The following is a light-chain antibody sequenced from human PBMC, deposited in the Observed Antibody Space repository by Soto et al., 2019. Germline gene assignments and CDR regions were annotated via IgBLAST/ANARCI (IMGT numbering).Light chain of an antibody. CDR3: SSYTSGSTLYV. Sequence: QSALTQPASVSGSPGQSITISCTGTSSDVGGYNYVSWYQQHPGKAPKLMIYDVSNRPSGVSNRFAGSKSGNMASLTISGLQAEDEADYYCSSYTSGSTLYVFGTGTKLTVL. CDR2: DVS. V-gene: IGLV2-14*01. J-gene: IGLJ1*01. CDR1: SSDVGGYNY.